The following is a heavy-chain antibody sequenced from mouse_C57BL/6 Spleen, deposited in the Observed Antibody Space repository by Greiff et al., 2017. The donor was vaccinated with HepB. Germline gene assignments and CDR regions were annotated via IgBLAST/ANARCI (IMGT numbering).Heavy chain of an antibody. V-gene: IGHV1-64*01. CDR2: IHPNSGST. Sequence: VQLQQPGAELVKPGASVKLSCKASGYTFTSYWMHWVKQRPGQGLEWIGMIHPNSGSTNYNEKFKSKATLTVDKSSSTAYMQLSSLTSEDSAVSYCARDYGSSPWYFDVWGTGTTVTVSS. CDR1: GYTFTSYW. D-gene: IGHD1-1*01. CDR3: ARDYGSSPWYFDV. J-gene: IGHJ1*03.